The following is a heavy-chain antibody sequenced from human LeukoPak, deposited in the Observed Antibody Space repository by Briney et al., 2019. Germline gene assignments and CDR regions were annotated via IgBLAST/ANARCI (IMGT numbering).Heavy chain of an antibody. D-gene: IGHD5-18*01. J-gene: IGHJ4*02. CDR1: GFTFSSYG. CDR3: AKANVDTAMVSD. Sequence: GGSLRLSCAASGFTFSSYGMHWVRQAPGKGLEWVAFIRYDGSNKCYADSVKGRFTISRDNSKNTLYLQMNSLRAEDTAVYYCAKANVDTAMVSDWGQGTLVTVSS. V-gene: IGHV3-30*02. CDR2: IRYDGSNK.